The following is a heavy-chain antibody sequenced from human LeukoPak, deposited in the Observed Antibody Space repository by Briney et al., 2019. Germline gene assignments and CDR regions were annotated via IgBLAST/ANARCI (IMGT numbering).Heavy chain of an antibody. Sequence: GGSLRLSCAASGFTFSSYAMHWVRQAPGKGLEWVAVISYDGSNKYYADSVKGRFTISRDNSKNTLYLQMNSLRSDDTAIYYCARDVSRIRITMVRGGSAFDVWGQGTLVTVSS. CDR3: ARDVSRIRITMVRGGSAFDV. CDR2: ISYDGSNK. V-gene: IGHV3-30*04. J-gene: IGHJ3*01. D-gene: IGHD3-10*01. CDR1: GFTFSSYA.